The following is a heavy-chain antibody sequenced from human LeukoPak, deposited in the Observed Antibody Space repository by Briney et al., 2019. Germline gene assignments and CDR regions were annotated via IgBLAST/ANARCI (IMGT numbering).Heavy chain of an antibody. J-gene: IGHJ4*02. CDR2: VNTDGRTT. V-gene: IGHV3-74*01. D-gene: IGHD2-2*03. Sequence: GGSLRLSCAASGFTFSSYWMHWVRQAPGKGLVWVSRVNTDGRTTNYADSVRGRFTTSRDNAENTLYLQMNSLRVEDTAVYYCSMDLSGAHDYWGQGSVVTVSS. CDR3: SMDLSGAHDY. CDR1: GFTFSSYW.